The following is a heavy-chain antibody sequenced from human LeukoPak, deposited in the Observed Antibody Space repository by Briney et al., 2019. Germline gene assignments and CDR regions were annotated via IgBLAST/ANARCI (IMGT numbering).Heavy chain of an antibody. CDR2: ISGSGGST. J-gene: IGHJ4*02. Sequence: PGGSLRLSCAASGFTFSSYAMSWVRQAPGKGLEWVSAISGSGGSTYYADSVKGRFTISRDNSKNTLYLQMNSLRAEDTAVYYCAKGLSYSKYYDFWSGSGTFDYWGQGTLVTVSS. CDR3: AKGLSYSKYYDFWSGSGTFDY. V-gene: IGHV3-23*01. D-gene: IGHD3-3*01. CDR1: GFTFSSYA.